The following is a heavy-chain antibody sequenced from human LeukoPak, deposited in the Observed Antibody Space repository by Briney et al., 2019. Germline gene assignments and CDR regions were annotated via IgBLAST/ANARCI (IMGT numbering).Heavy chain of an antibody. D-gene: IGHD2-21*02. J-gene: IGHJ6*04. CDR3: ARDFCGGDCYSRGTYMDV. V-gene: IGHV1-2*06. Sequence: ASAKVSCKASGYTFTGYYMHWVRQAPGQGLEWMGRINPNSGGANYAQKFQGRVTMTRATSISTAYMELSRLRSDDTAVYYCARDFCGGDCYSRGTYMDVWGKGTTVTVSS. CDR2: INPNSGGA. CDR1: GYTFTGYY.